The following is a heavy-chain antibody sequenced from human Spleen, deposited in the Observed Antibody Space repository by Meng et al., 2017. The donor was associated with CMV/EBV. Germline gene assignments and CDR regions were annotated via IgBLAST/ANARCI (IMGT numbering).Heavy chain of an antibody. CDR3: ARRDPFWIVAADDY. D-gene: IGHD3-3*01. CDR1: GYTFTSYG. J-gene: IGHJ4*02. Sequence: ASVKVSCKASGYTFTSYGFTWVRQVPGQGLEWMGWISAFNGNPNYAQKFQGRLTMTTDTSTSTAYMELRSLRSDDTAVYYCARRDPFWIVAADDYWGQGTLVTVSS. V-gene: IGHV1-18*01. CDR2: ISAFNGNP.